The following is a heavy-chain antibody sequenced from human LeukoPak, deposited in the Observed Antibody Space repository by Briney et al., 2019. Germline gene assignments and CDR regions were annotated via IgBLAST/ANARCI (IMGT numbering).Heavy chain of an antibody. Sequence: GASVKVSCKASGYTFTSYYMHWVRQAPGQGLEWMGIINPSGGSTSYAQKFQGRVTMTRDTSISTAYMELSRLRSDDTAVYYCARGTTVTTVDYWGQGTLVTASS. J-gene: IGHJ4*02. CDR3: ARGTTVTTVDY. V-gene: IGHV1-46*01. CDR2: INPSGGST. D-gene: IGHD4-17*01. CDR1: GYTFTSYY.